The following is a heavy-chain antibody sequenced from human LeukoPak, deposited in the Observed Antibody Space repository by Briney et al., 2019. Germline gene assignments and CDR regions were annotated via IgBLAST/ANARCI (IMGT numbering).Heavy chain of an antibody. CDR2: IKQDGSEK. CDR3: ARDLGPYYYDSSGYSYFDY. D-gene: IGHD3-22*01. V-gene: IGHV3-7*01. CDR1: GFTFSSYW. J-gene: IGHJ4*02. Sequence: PGGSLRLSCAASGFTFSSYWMSWVRQAPGKGLEWVANIKQDGSEKYYVDSVKGRFTISRDNAKNSLYLQMNSLRAEDTAVYYCARDLGPYYYDSSGYSYFDYWGQGTLVTVSS.